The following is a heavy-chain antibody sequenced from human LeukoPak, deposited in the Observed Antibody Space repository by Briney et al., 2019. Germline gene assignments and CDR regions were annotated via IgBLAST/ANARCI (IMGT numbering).Heavy chain of an antibody. Sequence: GGSLRLSCAASGFTFSSYAMSWVRQTPGKGLEWVSTISGSGGSTCYADSVKGRFTISRDNSKNTLYLQMNSLRAEDTAVYYCAKDEAWGATGAFDIWGQGTMVTVSS. J-gene: IGHJ3*02. D-gene: IGHD3-16*01. CDR3: AKDEAWGATGAFDI. V-gene: IGHV3-23*01. CDR1: GFTFSSYA. CDR2: ISGSGGST.